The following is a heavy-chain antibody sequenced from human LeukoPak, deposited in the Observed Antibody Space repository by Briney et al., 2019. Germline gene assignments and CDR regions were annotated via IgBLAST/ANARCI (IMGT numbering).Heavy chain of an antibody. CDR2: IYYSGST. D-gene: IGHD4-23*01. Sequence: SETLSLTCTVSGGSISSGGYYWSWIRQHPGKGLEWIGYIYYSGSTYYNPSLKSRVTISVDTSKNQFSLKLSSVTAADTAVYYCARETPDGDYGGKSRAFDIWGQGTMVTVSS. V-gene: IGHV4-31*03. CDR1: GGSISSGGYY. CDR3: ARETPDGDYGGKSRAFDI. J-gene: IGHJ3*02.